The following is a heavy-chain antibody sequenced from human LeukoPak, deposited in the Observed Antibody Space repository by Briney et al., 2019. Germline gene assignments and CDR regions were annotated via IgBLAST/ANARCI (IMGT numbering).Heavy chain of an antibody. CDR2: LSWSGGST. J-gene: IGHJ4*02. CDR3: AKRGVVIRVILVGFHKEAYYFDS. CDR1: GFTFSNYA. Sequence: PGGSLRLSCAASGFTFSNYAMSWVRQAPRKGLEWVSSLSWSGGSTYYADAVKGRFTTSRDNAKNTLFLQMNSLRVEDTAVYFCAKRGVVIRVILVGFHKEAYYFDSWGQGALVTVSS. V-gene: IGHV3-23*01. D-gene: IGHD3-22*01.